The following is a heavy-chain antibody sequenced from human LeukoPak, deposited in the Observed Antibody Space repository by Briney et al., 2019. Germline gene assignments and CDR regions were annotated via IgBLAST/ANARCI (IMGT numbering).Heavy chain of an antibody. Sequence: ASVKVSCKASGFSFTSYDMHWVRQAPGQGLEWMGLINPSGDTTRYAQKFQGRVTMTRDTSTSTVYMEMSSLRSEDTAVYYCARNGDSSGYYRDYWGQGTLVTVSS. V-gene: IGHV1-46*01. CDR1: GFSFTSYD. J-gene: IGHJ4*02. CDR3: ARNGDSSGYYRDY. D-gene: IGHD3-22*01. CDR2: INPSGDTT.